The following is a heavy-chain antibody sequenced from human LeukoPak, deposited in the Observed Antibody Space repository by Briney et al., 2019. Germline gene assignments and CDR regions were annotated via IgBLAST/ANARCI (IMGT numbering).Heavy chain of an antibody. CDR1: GFTFSDYY. V-gene: IGHV3-11*06. CDR2: ISTNSRST. CDR3: ARENYYRMDV. J-gene: IGHJ6*02. Sequence: GGSLRLSCAAFGFTFSDYYMSWVRQAPGKGLEWVSKISTNSRSTNYADSVKGRFTISRDNAKSSLFLQMNSLRAEDTAVYYCARENYYRMDVWGQGTTVTVPS.